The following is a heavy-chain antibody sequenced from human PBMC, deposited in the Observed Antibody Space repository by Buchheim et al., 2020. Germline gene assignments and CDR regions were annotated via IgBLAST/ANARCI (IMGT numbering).Heavy chain of an antibody. CDR1: GYTFSNYG. V-gene: IGHV1-18*01. CDR3: ARVNVVVIATTPGSIDY. Sequence: QVQLVQSGAEVKKPGASVKVSCKASGYTFSNYGITWVRQAPGQGLEWMGWISAYKWIITYNGNTKYAQKIQGRVTMTTDTSTNTAYMELRSLRSDDTAVYYCARVNVVVIATTPGSIDYWGQGTL. D-gene: IGHD2-15*01. J-gene: IGHJ4*02. CDR2: ISAYKWIITYNGNT.